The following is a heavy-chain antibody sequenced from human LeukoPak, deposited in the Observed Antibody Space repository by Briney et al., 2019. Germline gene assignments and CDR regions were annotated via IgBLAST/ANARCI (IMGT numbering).Heavy chain of an antibody. CDR2: ISAYNGNT. D-gene: IGHD3-9*01. CDR1: GYTFTSYG. J-gene: IGHJ6*02. Sequence: ASVKVSFNASGYTFTSYGISWVRQAPGQGLEWMGWISAYNGNTNYAQKLQGRVTMTTDTSTSTAYMELRSLRSDDTAVYYCARDDILTGHYNAIDYYYGMDVWGQGTTVTVSS. CDR3: ARDDILTGHYNAIDYYYGMDV. V-gene: IGHV1-18*01.